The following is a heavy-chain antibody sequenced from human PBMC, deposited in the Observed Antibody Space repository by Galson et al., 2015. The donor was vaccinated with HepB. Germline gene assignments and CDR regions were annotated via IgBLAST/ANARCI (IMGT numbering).Heavy chain of an antibody. Sequence: ETLSLTCTVSGGSLSSSSYYWGWICQPPGKGREWIGRIYYSGSPYYTLSHKDRVTISLDTSKNNVTLKLRSVTAADTAVYYSARHKFLGSSSWFPRVFDIWGQGTMVTISS. CDR3: ARHKFLGSSSWFPRVFDI. CDR1: GGSLSSSSYY. V-gene: IGHV4-39*01. CDR2: IYYSGSP. D-gene: IGHD6-13*01. J-gene: IGHJ3*02.